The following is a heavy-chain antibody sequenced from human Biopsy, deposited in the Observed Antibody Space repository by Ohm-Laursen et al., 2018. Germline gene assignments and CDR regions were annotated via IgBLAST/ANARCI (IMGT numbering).Heavy chain of an antibody. V-gene: IGHV3-11*01. CDR1: GFPVSDYY. D-gene: IGHD2-15*01. Sequence: GSLRLSCAASGFPVSDYYMSWIRQAPGRGLEWVSDINSSGSTKYHAESVKGRFTISRDNAMNSVYLQMNSLRGEDTAVYYCARAVGIAAAPIDYWGQGTTVTVSS. CDR3: ARAVGIAAAPIDY. CDR2: INSSGSTK. J-gene: IGHJ4*03.